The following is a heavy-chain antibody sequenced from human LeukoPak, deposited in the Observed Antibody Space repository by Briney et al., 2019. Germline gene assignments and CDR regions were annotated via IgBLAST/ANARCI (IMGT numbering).Heavy chain of an antibody. J-gene: IGHJ4*02. Sequence: PSETLSLTCTVSGGSISSYYWSWIRQPAGKGLEWIGCIYASGRTNYNPSLKSRVTISVDTSKNQISLKLTSVTAADTAVYFCARDGVVAANVLDYWGQGTLVTVSA. V-gene: IGHV4-4*07. CDR2: IYASGRT. CDR1: GGSISSYY. CDR3: ARDGVVAANVLDY. D-gene: IGHD2-15*01.